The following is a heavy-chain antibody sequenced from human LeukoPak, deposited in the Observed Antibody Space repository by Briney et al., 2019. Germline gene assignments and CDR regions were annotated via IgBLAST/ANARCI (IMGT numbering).Heavy chain of an antibody. Sequence: GGSLRLSCAASGFTFSSYGMHWVRQAPGKGLEWVAYIQYDRSNQQYAGSVKGRFSISRDNSKNTLSLQMNSLRAEDTAVYYCARDFRRYFDRLLYYWGQGTLVTVSS. V-gene: IGHV3-30*02. CDR1: GFTFSSYG. D-gene: IGHD3-9*01. J-gene: IGHJ4*02. CDR3: ARDFRRYFDRLLYY. CDR2: IQYDRSNQ.